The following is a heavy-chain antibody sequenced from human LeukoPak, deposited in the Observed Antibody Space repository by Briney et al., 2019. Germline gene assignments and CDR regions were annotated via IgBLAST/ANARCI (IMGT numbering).Heavy chain of an antibody. CDR1: GYTFTGYY. V-gene: IGHV1-2*02. CDR3: ARGGIAREPSLFYFDP. J-gene: IGHJ5*02. D-gene: IGHD2-21*01. CDR2: INPNSGGT. Sequence: ASVKVSCKASGYTFTGYYMHWVRQAPGQGLEWMGWINPNSGGTNYAQKFQGRVTMTRDTSISTAYMELSRLRSDDTAVYYCARGGIAREPSLFYFDPWGQGTLVTVSS.